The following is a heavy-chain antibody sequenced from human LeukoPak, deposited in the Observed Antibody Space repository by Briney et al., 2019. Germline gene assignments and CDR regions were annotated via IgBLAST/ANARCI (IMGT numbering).Heavy chain of an antibody. CDR3: ARVMYYYASGSLVVYYFDS. CDR1: GFTFSTYW. V-gene: IGHV3-74*01. Sequence: PGGSLRLSCAASGFTFSTYWMHWVRQAPGKGLVWVSRISPDGSSATYGDSVKGRFTISRDNAKNALYLQMNSLRAEGTAVYYCARVMYYYASGSLVVYYFDSWGQGTLVTVSS. CDR2: ISPDGSSA. J-gene: IGHJ4*02. D-gene: IGHD3-10*01.